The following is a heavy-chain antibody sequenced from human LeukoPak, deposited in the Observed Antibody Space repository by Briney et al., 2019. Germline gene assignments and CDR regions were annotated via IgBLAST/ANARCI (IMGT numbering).Heavy chain of an antibody. CDR3: ARAPGIAAAGTHFDF. CDR2: IYYSGSA. V-gene: IGHV4-59*07. Sequence: SDTLSHTCSVSCVSLSTYYWSCIRPPPGKGLEWIGYIYYSGSAKYNPSLKSRLTISVDTSKNEFSLKLSAVTAGDTAVYYCARAPGIAAAGTHFDFWGQGTLVTVSS. D-gene: IGHD6-13*01. J-gene: IGHJ4*02. CDR1: CVSLSTYY.